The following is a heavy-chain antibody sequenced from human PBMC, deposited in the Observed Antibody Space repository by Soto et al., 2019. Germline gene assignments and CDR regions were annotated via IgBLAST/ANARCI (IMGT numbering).Heavy chain of an antibody. CDR2: IIPIFGTA. CDR3: ARGDDYGGQYYFDY. CDR1: GGTFSSYA. J-gene: IGHJ4*02. V-gene: IGHV1-69*13. Sequence: ASVKVSCKASGGTFSSYAISWVRQAPGQGLEWMGGIIPIFGTANYAQKFQGRVTITADESTSTAYMGLSSLRSEDTAVYYCARGDDYGGQYYFDYWGQGTLVTVSS. D-gene: IGHD4-17*01.